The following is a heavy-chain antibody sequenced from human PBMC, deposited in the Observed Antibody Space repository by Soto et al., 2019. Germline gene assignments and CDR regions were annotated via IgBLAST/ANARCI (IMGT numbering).Heavy chain of an antibody. V-gene: IGHV3-23*01. CDR2: IDYTGGTT. CDR1: GFTFSILA. D-gene: IGHD6-19*01. J-gene: IGHJ4*02. Sequence: GGSLRLSCAASGFTFSILAMGWVRQAPGKGLEWVSVIDYTGGTTYYTDSVKGRFIISRDNSKKILYLQMNGLRTEDTAIYYCAKDATRTSGWYYFDYWGRGALVTVSS. CDR3: AKDATRTSGWYYFDY.